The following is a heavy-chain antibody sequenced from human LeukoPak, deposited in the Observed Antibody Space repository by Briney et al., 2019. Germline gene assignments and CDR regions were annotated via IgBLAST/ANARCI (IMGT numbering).Heavy chain of an antibody. CDR1: GFTVSSYA. J-gene: IGHJ4*02. CDR3: ARTRSVAAAGTNDY. V-gene: IGHV3-23*01. CDR2: ISGSGGST. Sequence: GGALRLSCAASGFTVSSYAMSWVRQAPGKGLEWVSAISGSGGSTYYADSVKGRFTISRDNSKNTLYLQMNSLRAEDTAVYYCARTRSVAAAGTNDYWGQGTLVTVSS. D-gene: IGHD6-13*01.